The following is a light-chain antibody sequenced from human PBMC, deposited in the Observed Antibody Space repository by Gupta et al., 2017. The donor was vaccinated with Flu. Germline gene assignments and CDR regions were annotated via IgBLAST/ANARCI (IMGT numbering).Light chain of an antibody. V-gene: IGKV1-12*01. CDR1: QDIDFW. CDR3: RQAKNLPST. Sequence: DIQLTQSPSSVSASVGDRVTITCRSSQDIDFWLAWYQQSPGKAPKLMIYAPSKLQNGVLSRYSGSNSGGAISLIISRMQLQEFATSCSRQAKNLPSTFGQGTKVEIK. J-gene: IGKJ1*01. CDR2: APS.